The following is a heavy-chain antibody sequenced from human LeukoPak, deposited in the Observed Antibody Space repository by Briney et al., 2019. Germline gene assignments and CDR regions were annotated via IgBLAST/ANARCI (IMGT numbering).Heavy chain of an antibody. J-gene: IGHJ4*02. D-gene: IGHD3-22*01. CDR2: ISSSSSSTI. CDR1: GFTFSSYS. Sequence: PGGSLRLSCAASGFTFSSYSMNWVRQAPRKGLEWVSYISSSSSSTIYYADSVKGRSTISRDNAKNSLYLQMNSLRDEDTAVYYCARDAYDSSGYADWGQGTLVTVSS. CDR3: ARDAYDSSGYAD. V-gene: IGHV3-48*02.